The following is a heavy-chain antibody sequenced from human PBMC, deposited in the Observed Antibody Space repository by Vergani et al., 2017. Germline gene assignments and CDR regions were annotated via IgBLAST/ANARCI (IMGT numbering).Heavy chain of an antibody. D-gene: IGHD4-23*01. CDR2: IIPILGIA. V-gene: IGHV1-69*08. CDR3: SXDPSTVLNPYYFDY. J-gene: IGHJ4*02. CDR1: GGTSSSYT. Sequence: QVQLVQSGAEVKKPGSSVKVSCKASGGTSSSYTISWVRQAPGQGLEWMGRIIPILGIANYAQKFQGRVTITADKSTSTAYMELSSLRSEDTAVYYCSXDPSTVLNPYYFDYWDLRSLGTVAS.